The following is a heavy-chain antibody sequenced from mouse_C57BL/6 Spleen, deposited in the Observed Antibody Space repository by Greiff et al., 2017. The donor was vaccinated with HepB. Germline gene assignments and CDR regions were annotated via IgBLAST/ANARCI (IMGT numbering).Heavy chain of an antibody. CDR3: ARGDYYGSLSYWYFDV. CDR1: GYAFSSYW. V-gene: IGHV1-80*01. J-gene: IGHJ1*03. D-gene: IGHD1-1*01. CDR2: IYPGDGDT. Sequence: QVHVKQSGAELVKPGASVKISCKASGYAFSSYWMNWVKQRPGKGLEWIGQIYPGDGDTNYNGKFKGKATLTADKSSSTAYLQLSSLTSEDSAVYFGARGDYYGSLSYWYFDVWGTGTTVTVSS.